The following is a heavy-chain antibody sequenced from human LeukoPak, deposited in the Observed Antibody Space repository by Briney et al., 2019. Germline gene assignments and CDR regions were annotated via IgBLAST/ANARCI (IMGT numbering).Heavy chain of an antibody. V-gene: IGHV5-51*01. J-gene: IGHJ4*02. CDR1: GYSFTSYW. D-gene: IGHD6-19*01. CDR3: AKPGYSSGWQPFSDFDY. CDR2: IYPGDSDT. Sequence: KSGESLKISCKGSGYSFTSYWIGWVRQMPGKGLEWMGVIYPGDSDTRYSPSFQGQVTISADKSISTAYLQWSSLKASDTAMYYCAKPGYSSGWQPFSDFDYWGQGTLVTVSS.